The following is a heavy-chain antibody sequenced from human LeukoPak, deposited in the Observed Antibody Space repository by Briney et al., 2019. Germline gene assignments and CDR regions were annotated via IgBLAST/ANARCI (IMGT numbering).Heavy chain of an antibody. V-gene: IGHV1-46*01. CDR3: ARGPPPYGSGTYYLDY. J-gene: IGHJ4*02. CDR1: GYTFTSFY. Sequence: ASVKVSCKASGYTFTSFYMHWVRQAPGQGLEWMGIINPSGGSTSYTQKFQARVTMTRDTSTTTVYMELSSLRSEDTAVYYCARGPPPYGSGTYYLDYWGQGTLVT. D-gene: IGHD3-10*01. CDR2: INPSGGST.